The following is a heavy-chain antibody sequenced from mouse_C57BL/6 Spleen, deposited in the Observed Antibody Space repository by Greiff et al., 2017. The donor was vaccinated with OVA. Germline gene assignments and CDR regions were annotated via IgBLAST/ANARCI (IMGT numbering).Heavy chain of an antibody. CDR2: IRNKANNHAT. J-gene: IGHJ4*01. V-gene: IGHV6-6*01. CDR3: TSITTVVARYAMDY. Sequence: EVMLVESGGGLVQPGGSMKLSCAASGFTFSDAWMDWVRQSPEKGLEWVAEIRNKANNHATYYAESVQGRFTISSDNSKGNVYLQMNILRAEDTGIYYCTSITTVVARYAMDYWGQGTSVTVSS. D-gene: IGHD1-1*01. CDR1: GFTFSDAW.